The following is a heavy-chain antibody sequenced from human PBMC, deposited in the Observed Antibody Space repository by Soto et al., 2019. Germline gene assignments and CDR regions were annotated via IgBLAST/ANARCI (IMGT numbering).Heavy chain of an antibody. Sequence: PGESLKISCKASGYTFTSYGISWVRQAPGQGLEWMGWISAYNGNTNYAQKLQGRVTMTTDTSTSTAYMDLRSLRSDDTAVYYCARDRAVAMYYFDYWGQGTLVTVSS. CDR3: ARDRAVAMYYFDY. J-gene: IGHJ4*02. CDR1: GYTFTSYG. D-gene: IGHD6-19*01. V-gene: IGHV1-18*01. CDR2: ISAYNGNT.